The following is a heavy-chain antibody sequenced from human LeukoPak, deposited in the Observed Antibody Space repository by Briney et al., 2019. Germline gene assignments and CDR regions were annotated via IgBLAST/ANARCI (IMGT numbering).Heavy chain of an antibody. CDR2: IYTSGST. D-gene: IGHD5-12*01. CDR1: GGSISSGSYY. V-gene: IGHV4-61*02. Sequence: SETLSLTCTVSGGSISSGSYYWSWIRQPAGKGLEWIGRIYTSGSTNYNPSLKSRVTISVDTSKNQFSLKLSSVTAADTAVYYCASFDSGYDFWAFDIWGQGTMVTVSS. CDR3: ASFDSGYDFWAFDI. J-gene: IGHJ3*02.